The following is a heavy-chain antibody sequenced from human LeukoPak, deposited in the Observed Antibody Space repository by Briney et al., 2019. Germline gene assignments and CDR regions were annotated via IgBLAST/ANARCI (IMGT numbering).Heavy chain of an antibody. CDR2: ISHSGST. J-gene: IGHJ4*02. D-gene: IGHD6-13*01. CDR3: ARGLGGSWYI. Sequence: PSETLSLTCAVSGYSISSAYYWGWIRQPPGKGLEWIGSISHSGSTYYNPSLKSRVTISLDTSKNQFSLKLTSVTAADTAIYYCARGLGGSWYIWGQGTLVTVSS. CDR1: GYSISSAYY. V-gene: IGHV4-38-2*01.